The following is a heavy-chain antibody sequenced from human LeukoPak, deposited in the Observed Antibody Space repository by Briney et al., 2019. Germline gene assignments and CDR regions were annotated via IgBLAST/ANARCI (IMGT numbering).Heavy chain of an antibody. CDR3: ARFPRYYDILTGYSQFDY. J-gene: IGHJ4*02. V-gene: IGHV4-59*01. Sequence: KPSETLSLTCTVSGGSISSYYWSWIRQPPGKGLEWIGYIYYSGSTNYNPSLKSRVTISVDTSKNQFSLKLSSVTAADTAVYYCARFPRYYDILTGYSQFDYWGQGTLVTVSS. CDR2: IYYSGST. CDR1: GGSISSYY. D-gene: IGHD3-9*01.